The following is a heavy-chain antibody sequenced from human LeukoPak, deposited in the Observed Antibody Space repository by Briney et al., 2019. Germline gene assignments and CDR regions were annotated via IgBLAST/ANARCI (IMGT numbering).Heavy chain of an antibody. V-gene: IGHV3-48*03. CDR2: ISSSGSTI. CDR3: ARVIGSAQHNDY. CDR1: GFTFSSYE. D-gene: IGHD3-16*01. Sequence: GGSLRLSCAASGFTFSSYEMNWVRQAPGKGLEWVSYISSSGSTIYYADSVKSRFTISRDNAKNSLYLQMNSLRAEDTAVYYCARVIGSAQHNDYWGQGTLVTVSS. J-gene: IGHJ4*02.